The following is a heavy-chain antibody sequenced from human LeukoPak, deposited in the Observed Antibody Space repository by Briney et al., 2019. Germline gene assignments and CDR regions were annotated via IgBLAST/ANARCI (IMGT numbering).Heavy chain of an antibody. J-gene: IGHJ4*02. Sequence: SETLSLTCTVSGGSISSYYWSWIRQPPGKGLEWIAYIYYSGNTHSNPSLKSRLTISVDTSKNQFSLKLSSVTAADTAVYYCARGGTYYDYWGQGTLVTVSS. CDR2: IYYSGNT. V-gene: IGHV4-59*01. D-gene: IGHD1-26*01. CDR1: GGSISSYY. CDR3: ARGGTYYDY.